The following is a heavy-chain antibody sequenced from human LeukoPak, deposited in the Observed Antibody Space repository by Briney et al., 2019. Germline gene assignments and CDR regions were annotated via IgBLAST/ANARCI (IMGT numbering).Heavy chain of an antibody. CDR1: GFTFSTRW. CDR3: ARDLHSYVATDV. J-gene: IGHJ6*02. CDR2: IKKDGSEK. Sequence: PGGSLSLSCAASGFTFSTRWMNWVRQAPGKGLEWVANIKKDGSEKYYVDSVKGRFTVSRDNAKNSLYLQMNSLRAEDTAVYYFARDLHSYVATDVWGQGTTVTVSS. V-gene: IGHV3-7*05. D-gene: IGHD5-12*01.